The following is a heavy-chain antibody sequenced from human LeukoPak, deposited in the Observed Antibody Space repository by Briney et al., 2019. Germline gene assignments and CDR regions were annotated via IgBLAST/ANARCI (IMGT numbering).Heavy chain of an antibody. D-gene: IGHD6-19*01. CDR1: GGSISSYY. V-gene: IGHV4-34*01. CDR3: ARNSGWYRYWYFDL. J-gene: IGHJ2*01. Sequence: SETLSLTCTVSGGSISSYYWSWIRQPPGKGLEWIGEINHSGSTNYNPSLKSRVTISVDTSKNQFSLKLSSVTAADTAVYYCARNSGWYRYWYFDLWGRGTLVTVSS. CDR2: INHSGST.